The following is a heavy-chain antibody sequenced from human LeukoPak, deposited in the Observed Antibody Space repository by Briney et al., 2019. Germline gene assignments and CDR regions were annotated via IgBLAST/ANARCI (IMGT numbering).Heavy chain of an antibody. D-gene: IGHD1-26*01. CDR1: GYTFTGYY. V-gene: IGHV1-2*02. CDR2: INPNSGGT. J-gene: IGHJ4*02. CDR3: ARDDGGSSYYFDY. Sequence: ASVKVSCKASGYTFTGYYMHWVGQAPGQGLEWMGWINPNSGGTNYAQKFQGRVTMTRDTSISTAYMELSRLRSDDTAVYYCARDDGGSSYYFDYWGQGTLVTVSS.